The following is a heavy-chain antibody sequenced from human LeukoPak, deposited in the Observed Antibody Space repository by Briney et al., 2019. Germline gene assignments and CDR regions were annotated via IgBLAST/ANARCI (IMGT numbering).Heavy chain of an antibody. V-gene: IGHV3-23*01. CDR2: IVNSGGST. CDR1: GFTFSNYA. CDR3: AKDRAGYSYGMFDS. J-gene: IGHJ4*02. D-gene: IGHD5-18*01. Sequence: GGSLRLSCVAPGFTFSNYAMSWVRQAPGKGLEWVSGIVNSGGSTYYADSVRGRLTISRDNSKKTVYLQMSSLRGDDTAIYYCAKDRAGYSYGMFDSWGQGTLVTVSS.